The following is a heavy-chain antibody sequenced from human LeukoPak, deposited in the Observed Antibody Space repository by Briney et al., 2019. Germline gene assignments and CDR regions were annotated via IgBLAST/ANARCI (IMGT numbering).Heavy chain of an antibody. Sequence: GGSLRLSCAASGFTVSSNYMSWVRQAPGKGLEWVSVIYSGGSTYYADSVKGRFTISRDNSKNTLYLQMNSLRAEDTAVYYCTRPRLGLDWLQDYWGQGTLVTVSS. CDR2: IYSGGST. J-gene: IGHJ4*02. CDR3: TRPRLGLDWLQDY. CDR1: GFTVSSNY. V-gene: IGHV3-53*01. D-gene: IGHD3-9*01.